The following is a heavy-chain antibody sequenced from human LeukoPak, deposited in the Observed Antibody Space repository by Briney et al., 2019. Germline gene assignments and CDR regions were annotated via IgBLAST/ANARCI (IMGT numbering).Heavy chain of an antibody. V-gene: IGHV7-4-1*02. Sequence: ASVKVSCKASGYTFTSYDINWVRQAPGQGLEWMGWINTKTGNPTYAQGFTGRFVFSLDTSVSTAYLEISSLKADDTAVYFCARDQESSTFDSWGQGTLVAVSS. CDR2: INTKTGNP. CDR3: ARDQESSTFDS. J-gene: IGHJ4*02. CDR1: GYTFTSYD. D-gene: IGHD3-10*01.